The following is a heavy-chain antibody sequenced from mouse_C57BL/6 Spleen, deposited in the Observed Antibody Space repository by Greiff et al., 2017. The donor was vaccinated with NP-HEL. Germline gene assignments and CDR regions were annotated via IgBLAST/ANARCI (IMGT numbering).Heavy chain of an antibody. CDR3: ARQGITTGYYYAMDY. CDR1: GFTFSSYG. CDR2: ISSGGSYT. D-gene: IGHD2-4*01. V-gene: IGHV5-6*01. J-gene: IGHJ4*01. Sequence: EVQRVESGGDLVKPGGSLKLSCAASGFTFSSYGMSWVRQTPDKRLEWVATISSGGSYTYYPDSVKGRFTISRANAKNTLYLQMSSLKSEDTAMYYCARQGITTGYYYAMDYWGQGTSVTVSS.